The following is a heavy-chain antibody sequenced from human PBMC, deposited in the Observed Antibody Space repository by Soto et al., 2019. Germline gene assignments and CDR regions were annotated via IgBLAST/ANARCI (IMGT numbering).Heavy chain of an antibody. CDR1: GFIVSSSY. J-gene: IGHJ4*02. V-gene: IGHV3-53*01. CDR3: ARERLVTTHPTYFDY. D-gene: IGHD4-17*01. CDR2: IYSGGST. Sequence: HPGGSLRLSCAASGFIVSSSYMNWVRQAPGKGLEWVSVIYSGGSTYYADSVQGRFTISRDNSKNTLYLQMNSLRAEDTAVYYCARERLVTTHPTYFDYWGQGTLVTVSS.